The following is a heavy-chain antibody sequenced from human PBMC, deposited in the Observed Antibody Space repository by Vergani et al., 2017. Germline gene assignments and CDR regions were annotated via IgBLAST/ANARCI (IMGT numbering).Heavy chain of an antibody. D-gene: IGHD6-13*01. CDR2: ISSSSSYI. CDR1: GFTFSSYS. Sequence: EVQLVESGGGLVKPGGSLRLSCAASGFTFSSYSMNWVRQAPGKGLEWVSSISSSSSYIYYADSVKGRFTISRDNAKNSLYLQMNSLRAEDTAVYYCARGEEQPPYFDYWGQGTLVTVSS. CDR3: ARGEEQPPYFDY. J-gene: IGHJ4*02. V-gene: IGHV3-21*01.